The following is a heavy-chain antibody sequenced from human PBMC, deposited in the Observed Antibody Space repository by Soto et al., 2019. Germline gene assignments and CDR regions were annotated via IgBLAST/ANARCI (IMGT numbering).Heavy chain of an antibody. CDR2: INPNSGGT. CDR1: GYTFTDYY. V-gene: IGHV1-2*04. D-gene: IGHD3-22*01. Sequence: ASVKVSCKASGYTFTDYYMHWVRQAPGQGXEWMGWINPNSGGTNYAQKFQGWVTMTRDTSISTAYMELSRLRSDDTAVYYCARDLEYYYDSSGYYPDNYGMDVWGQGTTVTVS. CDR3: ARDLEYYYDSSGYYPDNYGMDV. J-gene: IGHJ6*02.